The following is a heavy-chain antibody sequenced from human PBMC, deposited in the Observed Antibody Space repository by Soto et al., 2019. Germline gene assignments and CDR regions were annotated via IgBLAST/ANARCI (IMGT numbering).Heavy chain of an antibody. CDR3: ATSNGYYYDSSGFPAIWYFDL. CDR2: IIPIFGTA. J-gene: IGHJ2*01. V-gene: IGHV1-69*01. CDR1: GGTFSSYA. D-gene: IGHD3-22*01. Sequence: CKASGGTFSSYAISWVRQAPGQGLEWMGGIIPIFGTANYAQKFQGRVTITADESTSTAYMELSSLRSEDTAVYYCATSNGYYYDSSGFPAIWYFDLWGRGTLVTVSS.